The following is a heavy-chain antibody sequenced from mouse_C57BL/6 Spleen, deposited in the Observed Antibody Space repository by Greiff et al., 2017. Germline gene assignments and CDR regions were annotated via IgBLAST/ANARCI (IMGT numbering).Heavy chain of an antibody. CDR1: GYTFTSYW. Sequence: QVHVKQPGAELVRPGSSVKLSCKASGYTFTSYWMHWVKQRPIQGLEWIGNIDPSDSETHYNQKFKDKATLTVDKSSSTAYMQLSSLTSEDSAVYDCATPLYGSSYFDYWGQGTTVTGSS. D-gene: IGHD1-1*01. V-gene: IGHV1-52*01. CDR3: ATPLYGSSYFDY. J-gene: IGHJ2*01. CDR2: IDPSDSET.